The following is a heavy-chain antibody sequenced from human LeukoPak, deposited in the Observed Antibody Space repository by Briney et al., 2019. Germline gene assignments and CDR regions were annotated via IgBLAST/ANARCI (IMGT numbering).Heavy chain of an antibody. CDR3: AIWSSGWYSYGMDV. J-gene: IGHJ6*02. V-gene: IGHV1-24*01. Sequence: ASVKVSCKVPGYTLTELSMRWVRQAPGKGLEWMGGFDPEDGETIYAQKFQGRVTMTEDTSTDTAYMELSSLRSEDTAVYYCAIWSSGWYSYGMDVWGQGTTVTVSS. CDR2: FDPEDGET. CDR1: GYTLTELS. D-gene: IGHD6-19*01.